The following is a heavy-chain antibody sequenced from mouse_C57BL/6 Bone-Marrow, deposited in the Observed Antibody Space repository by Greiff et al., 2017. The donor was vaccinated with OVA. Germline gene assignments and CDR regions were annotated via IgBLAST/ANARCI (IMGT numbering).Heavy chain of an antibody. CDR1: GFNIKDDY. CDR2: IDPENGDT. J-gene: IGHJ2*01. CDR3: TPLRYYFDY. V-gene: IGHV14-4*01. D-gene: IGHD1-1*01. Sequence: SGAELVRPGASVKLSCTASGFNIKDDYMHWVKQRPEQGLEWIGWIDPENGDTEYASKFQGKATITADTSSNTAYLQLSSLTSEDTAVYYCTPLRYYFDYWGQGTTLTVSS.